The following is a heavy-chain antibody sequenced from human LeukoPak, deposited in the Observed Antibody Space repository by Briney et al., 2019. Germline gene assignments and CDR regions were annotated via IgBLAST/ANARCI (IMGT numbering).Heavy chain of an antibody. Sequence: GGSLRLSCAASGFTFSSYEMNWVRQAPGKGLEWASYISSSGSTIYYADSVKGRFTISRDNAKNSLYLQMNSLRAEDTAVYYCAELGITMIGGVWGRGTTVTISS. J-gene: IGHJ6*04. CDR2: ISSSGSTI. V-gene: IGHV3-48*03. D-gene: IGHD3-10*02. CDR1: GFTFSSYE. CDR3: AELGITMIGGV.